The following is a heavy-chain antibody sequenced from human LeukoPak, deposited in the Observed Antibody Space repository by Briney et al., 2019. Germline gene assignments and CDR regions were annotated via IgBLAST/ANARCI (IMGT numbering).Heavy chain of an antibody. CDR1: GGSISSSNW. V-gene: IGHV4-4*02. Sequence: SETLSLTCAVSGGSISSSNWWSWVRQPPGQGLEWIGEIYHSGSTNYNPSLKSRVTISVDTSKKQFSLKLSSVTAADTAVYYCVTYYFDSSGPKKNYWGQGTLVTVSS. CDR3: VTYYFDSSGPKKNY. CDR2: IYHSGST. J-gene: IGHJ4*02. D-gene: IGHD3-22*01.